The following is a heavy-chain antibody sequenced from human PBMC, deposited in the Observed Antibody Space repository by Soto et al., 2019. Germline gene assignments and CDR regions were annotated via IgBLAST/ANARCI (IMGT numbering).Heavy chain of an antibody. D-gene: IGHD3-10*01. V-gene: IGHV1-69*13. J-gene: IGHJ1*01. CDR2: IIPIFGTA. CDR1: GGTFSSYA. CDR3: ARAARSTMVRAYSH. Sequence: ASVKVSCKASGGTFSSYAISWVRQAPGQGLEWMGGIIPIFGTANYARKFQGRVTITADESTSTAYMELSSLGSEDTAAYYCARAARSTMVRAYSHWGQGTLVTVSS.